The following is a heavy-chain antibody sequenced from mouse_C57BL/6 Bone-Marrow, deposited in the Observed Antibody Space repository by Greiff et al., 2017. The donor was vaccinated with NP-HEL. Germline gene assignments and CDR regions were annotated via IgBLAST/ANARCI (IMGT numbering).Heavy chain of an antibody. CDR1: GYTFTSYW. CDR2: IYPGSGST. D-gene: IGHD1-1*01. V-gene: IGHV1-55*01. Sequence: QVQLQQPGAELVKPGASVKMSCKASGYTFTSYWITWVKQRPGQGLEWIGDIYPGSGSTNYNEKFKSKATLTVDTSSSTAYMQLSSLTSEDSAVYYCARHYGSSPPGFAYWGQGTLVTVSA. CDR3: ARHYGSSPPGFAY. J-gene: IGHJ3*01.